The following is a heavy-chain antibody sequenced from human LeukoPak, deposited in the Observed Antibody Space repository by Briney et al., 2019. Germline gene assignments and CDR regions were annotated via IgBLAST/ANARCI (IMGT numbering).Heavy chain of an antibody. V-gene: IGHV4-61*09. J-gene: IGHJ3*01. D-gene: IGHD2-21*01. Sequence: SQTLSLTCTVSGGSISSGGYYWSWIRQPPGKGLEWIGYIYTSGSTNYNPSLKSRVTISVDTSKNQFSLKLSSVTAADTAVYYCARHVSDWAAFDWGQGTMVTVSS. CDR2: IYTSGST. CDR1: GGSISSGGYY. CDR3: ARHVSDWAAFD.